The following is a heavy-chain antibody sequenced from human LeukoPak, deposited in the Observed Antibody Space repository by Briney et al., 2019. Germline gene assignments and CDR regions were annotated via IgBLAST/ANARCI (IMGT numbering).Heavy chain of an antibody. CDR3: ARLVGLAAPGTRDY. V-gene: IGHV1-46*01. CDR1: GYTFTSYY. D-gene: IGHD6-13*01. CDR2: INPSGGST. J-gene: IGHJ4*02. Sequence: GASVKVSCKASGYTFTSYYMHWVRQAPGQGLEWMGIINPSGGSTSYAQKFQGRVTMTRDTSISTAYMELSRLISDDTAMYYCARLVGLAAPGTRDYWGQGTLVTVSS.